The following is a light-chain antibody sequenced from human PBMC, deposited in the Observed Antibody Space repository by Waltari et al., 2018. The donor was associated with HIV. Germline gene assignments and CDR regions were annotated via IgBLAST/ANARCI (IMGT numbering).Light chain of an antibody. CDR3: GTWDSSLVWV. J-gene: IGLJ3*02. V-gene: IGLV1-51*02. Sequence: QSVLTQPPSVSAAPGQKVTISCSGSSSNIGNNSVSWYQQLPGTAPKLLIYENNKRPSGIPDRFSGSKSGTAATLGITGLQTGDEADYYCGTWDSSLVWVFGGGTKLTVL. CDR2: ENN. CDR1: SSNIGNNS.